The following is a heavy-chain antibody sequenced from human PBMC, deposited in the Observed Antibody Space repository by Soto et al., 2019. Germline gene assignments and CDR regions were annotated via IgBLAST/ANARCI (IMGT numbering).Heavy chain of an antibody. CDR3: ASGGGAAENYYYYGMDV. D-gene: IGHD3-16*01. J-gene: IGHJ6*02. V-gene: IGHV1-69*13. CDR1: GGTFSSYA. CDR2: IIPIFGTA. Sequence: ASVKVSCKASGGTFSSYAISWVRQAPGQGLEWMGGIIPIFGTANYAQKFQGRVTITADESTSTAYMELSSLRSEDTAVYYCASGGGAAENYYYYGMDVWGQGTTVTVSS.